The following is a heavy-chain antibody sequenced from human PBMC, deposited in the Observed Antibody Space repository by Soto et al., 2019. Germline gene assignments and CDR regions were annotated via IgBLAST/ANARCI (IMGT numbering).Heavy chain of an antibody. J-gene: IGHJ3*02. CDR3: ADIEYSSSRHAFDI. V-gene: IGHV1-46*01. CDR2: IYPSGGST. D-gene: IGHD6-6*01. Sequence: ASVKVSCKASGYTFTTYYIHWVRQAPGQGLEWMGRIYPSGGSTNYAQKFQGRVTMTSDTSTTTVYMELSSLRSEDTAVYYCADIEYSSSRHAFDIWGQGTMVTVSS. CDR1: GYTFTTYY.